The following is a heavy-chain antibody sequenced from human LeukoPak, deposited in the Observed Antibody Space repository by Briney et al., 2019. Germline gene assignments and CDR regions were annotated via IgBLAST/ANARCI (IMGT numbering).Heavy chain of an antibody. CDR2: IIPIFGTA. D-gene: IGHD3-22*01. Sequence: GASVKVSCKASGGTFSSYAISWVRQAPGQGLEWMGRIIPIFGTANYAQKFQGKVTITTDESTSTAYMELSSLRSEDTAVYYCARGAFYDSSGYYQNYYFDYWGQGTLVTVSS. J-gene: IGHJ4*02. CDR1: GGTFSSYA. V-gene: IGHV1-69*05. CDR3: ARGAFYDSSGYYQNYYFDY.